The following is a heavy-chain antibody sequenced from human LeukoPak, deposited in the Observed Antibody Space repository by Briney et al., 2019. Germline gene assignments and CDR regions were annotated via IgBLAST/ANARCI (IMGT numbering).Heavy chain of an antibody. D-gene: IGHD6-13*01. V-gene: IGHV4-59*01. Sequence: SETLSLTCTVSGGSINGYFWSWIRQPPGKGLEWLGHVYFSGSTKYNPSLESRVAILIDTSKKQSSLKLSSVTAADTAVYYCARGQTAAGEIWYFDYWGQGTLVTVSS. CDR3: ARGQTAAGEIWYFDY. J-gene: IGHJ4*02. CDR1: GGSINGYF. CDR2: VYFSGST.